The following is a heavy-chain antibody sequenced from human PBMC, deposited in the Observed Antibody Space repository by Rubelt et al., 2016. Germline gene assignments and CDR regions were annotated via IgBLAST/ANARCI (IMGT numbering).Heavy chain of an antibody. CDR3: ARVRSGYYMDV. CDR2: VVNDESAT. Sequence: EVQLVESGGDLVQAGGSLRLSCVASDFTFSNYWMSWVRQAPGKGLEWVANVVNDESATSYVDSVKGRFTISRENAKNSLYLQMNSLRAEDTAVYYCARVRSGYYMDVWGKGTTVTVSS. J-gene: IGHJ6*03. CDR1: DFTFSNYW. V-gene: IGHV3-7*01. D-gene: IGHD3-10*01.